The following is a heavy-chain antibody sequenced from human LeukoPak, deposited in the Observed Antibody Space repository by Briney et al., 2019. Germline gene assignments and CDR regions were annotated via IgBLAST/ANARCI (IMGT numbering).Heavy chain of an antibody. Sequence: GGSLRLSCAASGFTFSSYAMSWVRQAPGKGLEWVSGISGSGGSTYYADSVKGRFTISRDNSKNTLYLQMNSLRAEDTAVYYCAKGHIVVMTEMPFDYWGQGTLVTVSS. CDR2: ISGSGGST. D-gene: IGHD2-21*02. CDR1: GFTFSSYA. V-gene: IGHV3-23*01. CDR3: AKGHIVVMTEMPFDY. J-gene: IGHJ4*02.